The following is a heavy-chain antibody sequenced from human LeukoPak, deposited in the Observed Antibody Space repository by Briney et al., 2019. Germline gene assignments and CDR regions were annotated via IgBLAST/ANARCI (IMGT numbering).Heavy chain of an antibody. CDR3: ARGLQQQLGWFDP. Sequence: GGSLRLSCTASGFTVSNNYMSWVRQAPGKGLEWVSIIYSGGTTYYADSVKGRSTISRHTSENTLYLQMNSLRTEDTAVYYCARGLQQQLGWFDPWGQGTLVTVSS. CDR2: IYSGGTT. CDR1: GFTVSNNY. J-gene: IGHJ5*02. V-gene: IGHV3-53*04. D-gene: IGHD6-13*01.